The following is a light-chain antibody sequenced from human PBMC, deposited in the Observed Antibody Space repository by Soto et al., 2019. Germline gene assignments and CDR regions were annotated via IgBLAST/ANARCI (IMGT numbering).Light chain of an antibody. CDR3: SSHTFGSIVV. V-gene: IGLV6-57*04. CDR2: EDN. Sequence: NFMLTQPHSVSESPGKTVTISCTRSSGSIASNYVQWYQQRPGSAPTTVIYEDNQRPSGVPDRFSGSIDSSSNSASLTISGLQAEDEADYFCSSHTFGSIVVFGGGTKLTVL. CDR1: SGSIASNY. J-gene: IGLJ2*01.